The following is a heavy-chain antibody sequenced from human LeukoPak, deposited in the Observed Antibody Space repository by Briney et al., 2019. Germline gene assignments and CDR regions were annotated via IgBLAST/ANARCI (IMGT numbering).Heavy chain of an antibody. Sequence: GGSLRLSCAASGFTFSSYGMSWVRQAPGKGLEWVSAISGSGGSTYYADSVKGRFTISRDNSKNTLYLQMNSLRAEDTAVYYCAKTGYSYGFVGYYYYYMDVWGKGTTVTVSS. CDR2: ISGSGGST. CDR1: GFTFSSYG. CDR3: AKTGYSYGFVGYYYYYMDV. D-gene: IGHD5-18*01. J-gene: IGHJ6*03. V-gene: IGHV3-23*01.